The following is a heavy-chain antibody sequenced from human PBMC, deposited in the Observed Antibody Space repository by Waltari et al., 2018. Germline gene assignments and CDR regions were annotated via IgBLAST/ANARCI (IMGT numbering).Heavy chain of an antibody. V-gene: IGHV3-74*01. CDR1: GFTFRGNW. Sequence: VQLVESGGGLVQPGGSLRLSCAASGFTFRGNWMHWVRQAPGKGLVCVSHINGDGSSTSYADSVKGRFTIARDDAKNTLYLQMNSLRAEDTAVYYCARDYYHSISHWGQGTLVTVSS. CDR2: INGDGSST. CDR3: ARDYYHSISH. J-gene: IGHJ4*02. D-gene: IGHD1-26*01.